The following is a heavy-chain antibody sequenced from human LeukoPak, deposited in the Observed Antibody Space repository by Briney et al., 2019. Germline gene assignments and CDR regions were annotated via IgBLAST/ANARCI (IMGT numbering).Heavy chain of an antibody. CDR3: ARGGKWLYYFDY. CDR2: IYSSGST. Sequence: PSETLSLTCTVSGGSISSSNYYWGWIRQPPGKGLEWIGSIYSSGSTYYNPSLKSRVTISVDTSKNQFSLKLTSVTAADTAVYYCARGGKWLYYFDYWGQGTLVTVSS. J-gene: IGHJ4*02. V-gene: IGHV4-39*01. CDR1: GGSISSSNYY. D-gene: IGHD6-19*01.